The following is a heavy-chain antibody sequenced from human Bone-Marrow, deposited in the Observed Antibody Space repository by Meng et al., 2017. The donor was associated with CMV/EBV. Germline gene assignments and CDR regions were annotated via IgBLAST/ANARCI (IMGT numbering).Heavy chain of an antibody. Sequence: ASVKVSCKASGYTFTSYYMHWVRQAPGQGLEWMGIINPSGGSTSYAQKFQGRFTISRDDSKSIAYLQMNSLKTEDTAVYYCTRVPYCGGDCYSHFDYWGQGTLVTVSS. V-gene: IGHV1-46*03. CDR1: GYTFTSYY. CDR2: INPSGGST. CDR3: TRVPYCGGDCYSHFDY. J-gene: IGHJ4*02. D-gene: IGHD2-21*01.